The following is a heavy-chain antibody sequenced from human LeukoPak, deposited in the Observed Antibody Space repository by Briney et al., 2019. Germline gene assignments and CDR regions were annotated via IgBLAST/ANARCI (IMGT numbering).Heavy chain of an antibody. J-gene: IGHJ4*02. CDR2: ISGSGGST. Sequence: GGSLRLSCAASGFTFSSYAMSWVRQAPGKGLEWVSAISGSGGSTYYADSVKGRFTISRDNSKNTLYLQMNSLRAEDTAVYYCAKQSLGRLRLGELSLYREFDYWGQGTLVTVSS. V-gene: IGHV3-23*01. CDR3: AKQSLGRLRLGELSLYREFDY. D-gene: IGHD3-16*02. CDR1: GFTFSSYA.